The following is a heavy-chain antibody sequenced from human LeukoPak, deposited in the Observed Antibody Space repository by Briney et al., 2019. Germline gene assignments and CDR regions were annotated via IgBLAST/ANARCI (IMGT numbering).Heavy chain of an antibody. Sequence: PGGSLRLSCVASGFTFRSYWMSWVRQAPGKGLEWVATIKQDGSEKYYVDSVKGRFTTSRDIAQNSLYLQMNSLRAEDTAVYFCARDAGYDFWTGYYDFWGQGTPVTVSS. D-gene: IGHD3-3*01. CDR3: ARDAGYDFWTGYYDF. V-gene: IGHV3-7*05. J-gene: IGHJ4*02. CDR2: IKQDGSEK. CDR1: GFTFRSYW.